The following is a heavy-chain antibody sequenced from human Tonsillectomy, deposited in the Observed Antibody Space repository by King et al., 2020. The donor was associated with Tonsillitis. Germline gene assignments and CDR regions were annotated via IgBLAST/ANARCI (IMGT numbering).Heavy chain of an antibody. D-gene: IGHD1-26*01. V-gene: IGHV4-39*01. CDR2: MYRSGSI. CDR1: GGSISSSDPY. J-gene: IGHJ4*02. Sequence: QLQLQESGPGVVKPSETLSLTCTVSGGSISSSDPYWAWIRQPPGKGLEWIGYMYRSGSIFYNPSLQSRITLSGGTSENRFSLKLSSLTAADTAVYFCARYVSGHFDYWGQGALVTVSS. CDR3: ARYVSGHFDY.